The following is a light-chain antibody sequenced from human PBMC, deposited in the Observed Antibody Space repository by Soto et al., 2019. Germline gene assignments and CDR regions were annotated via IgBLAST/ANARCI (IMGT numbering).Light chain of an antibody. CDR3: QQYGSSPWT. J-gene: IGKJ1*01. Sequence: EIVLTQSPGTLSLSPGERDTISCRASQRVSSSYLAWYQQKPGQAPRLLIYGASSRATGIPDRFSGSGSGTDFTLTISRLEPEDFAVYYCQQYGSSPWTFGQGTKVDIK. CDR1: QRVSSSY. CDR2: GAS. V-gene: IGKV3-20*01.